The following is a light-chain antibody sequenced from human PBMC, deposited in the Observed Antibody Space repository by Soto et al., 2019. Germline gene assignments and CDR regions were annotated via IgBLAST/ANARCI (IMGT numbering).Light chain of an antibody. Sequence: EIVLTQSPATLSLSPGERATLSCRASQSVSSSYLAWYQQKPGQAPRLLIYGASSRATGIPDRFSGSGSGTDFTLTISSLEPEDFAVYYCQQRSIWPLTFGQGTRLEIK. CDR3: QQRSIWPLT. CDR1: QSVSSSY. CDR2: GAS. V-gene: IGKV3D-20*02. J-gene: IGKJ5*01.